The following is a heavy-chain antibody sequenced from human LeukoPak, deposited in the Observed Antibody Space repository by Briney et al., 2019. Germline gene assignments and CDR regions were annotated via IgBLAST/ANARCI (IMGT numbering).Heavy chain of an antibody. V-gene: IGHV4-59*01. CDR2: IYYSGST. CDR3: ARGSSWCSSTSCYSNYYYYGMDV. J-gene: IGHJ6*02. D-gene: IGHD2-2*02. Sequence: PSETLSLTCTVSGGSISSYYWSWIRQPPGKGLEWIGYIYYSGSTNYNPSLKSRVTISVDTSKNRFSLKLSSVTAADTAVYYCARGSSWCSSTSCYSNYYYYGMDVWGQGTTVTVSS. CDR1: GGSISSYY.